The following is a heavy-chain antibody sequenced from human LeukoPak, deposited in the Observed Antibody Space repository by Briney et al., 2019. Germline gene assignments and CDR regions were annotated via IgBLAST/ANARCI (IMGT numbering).Heavy chain of an antibody. D-gene: IGHD3-3*02. CDR3: VRPDRIFGVPAAFDA. J-gene: IGHJ3*01. CDR1: GGSFSDCP. V-gene: IGHV1-69*01. Sequence: SVKVSCKASGGSFSDCPINWVRQAPGQGLEWLGGSIPKYSASNYAQAFQGRVTITADESTNTVYMEMSGLRPDDTAVYYCVRPDRIFGVPAAFDAWGQGTLVAVSS. CDR2: SIPKYSAS.